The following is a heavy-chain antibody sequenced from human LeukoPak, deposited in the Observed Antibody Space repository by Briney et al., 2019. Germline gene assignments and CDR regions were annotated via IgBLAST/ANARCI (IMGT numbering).Heavy chain of an antibody. Sequence: SETLSLTCAVYGGSFSGYYWSWIRQPPGKGLEWIGEINHSGSTNYNPSLKSRVTISVDTSKNQFSLKLSSVTAADTAVYYCVLGSIIVVVPAAMQYDYWGQGTLVTVSS. CDR2: INHSGST. D-gene: IGHD2-2*01. V-gene: IGHV4-34*01. CDR3: VLGSIIVVVPAAMQYDY. J-gene: IGHJ4*02. CDR1: GGSFSGYY.